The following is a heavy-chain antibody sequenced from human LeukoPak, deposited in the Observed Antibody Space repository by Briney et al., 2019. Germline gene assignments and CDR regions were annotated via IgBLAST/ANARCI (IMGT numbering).Heavy chain of an antibody. Sequence: GGSLRLSCAASGFTLRSEWMSWLRQTPEKGLGWVANIKPDGSATAYVDSVKGRFTISRDNAKNSLFLQMDSLRPDDTAVYYCASRTTIVGANAFDIWGQGTMVTVSS. D-gene: IGHD1-26*01. J-gene: IGHJ3*02. V-gene: IGHV3-7*03. CDR3: ASRTTIVGANAFDI. CDR2: IKPDGSAT. CDR1: GFTLRSEW.